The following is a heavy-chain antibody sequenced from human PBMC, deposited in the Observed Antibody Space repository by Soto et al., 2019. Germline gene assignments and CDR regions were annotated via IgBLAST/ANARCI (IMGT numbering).Heavy chain of an antibody. CDR2: IYSGGST. J-gene: IGHJ4*02. D-gene: IGHD6-19*01. CDR1: GFTFSSYA. CDR3: AREGSSGWPSF. V-gene: IGHV3-66*01. Sequence: PGGSLRLSCAASGFTFSSYAMSWVRQAPGKGLEWVSVIYSGGSTYYADSVKGRFTISRDNSKNTLYLQMNSLRAEDTAVYYCAREGSSGWPSFWGQGTLVTVSS.